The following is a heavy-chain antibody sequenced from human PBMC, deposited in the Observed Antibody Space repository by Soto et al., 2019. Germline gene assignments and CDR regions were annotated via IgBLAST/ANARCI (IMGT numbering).Heavy chain of an antibody. Sequence: QVQLQQWGAGLLKPSETLSLTCAVSGGSFSGYYWSRIRQPPGKGLEWIGAINHSGSTDYSPSLKSRVTISVDTSKKQISLTVSSVTAADTAVYYCAGETSDYDILTAPTAFDIWGQGTMVTVSS. CDR1: GGSFSGYY. CDR2: INHSGST. V-gene: IGHV4-34*02. CDR3: AGETSDYDILTAPTAFDI. J-gene: IGHJ3*02. D-gene: IGHD3-9*01.